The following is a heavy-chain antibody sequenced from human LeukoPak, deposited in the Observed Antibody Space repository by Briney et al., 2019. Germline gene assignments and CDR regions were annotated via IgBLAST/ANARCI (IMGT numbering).Heavy chain of an antibody. V-gene: IGHV1-8*01. J-gene: IGHJ4*02. CDR1: GYTFTNYD. CDR2: MNPNSGNT. D-gene: IGHD2-8*01. Sequence: ASVKVSFKASGYTFTNYDINWVRQATGQGLEWMGWMNPNSGNTSYAQKFQGRVTMTRNTSISTAYMELSSLRFEDTAVYFCTRSVRNGHFDYWGQGTLVTVSS. CDR3: TRSVRNGHFDY.